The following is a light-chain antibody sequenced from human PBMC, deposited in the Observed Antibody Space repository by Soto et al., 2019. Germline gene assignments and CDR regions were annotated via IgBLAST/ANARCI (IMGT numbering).Light chain of an antibody. CDR3: QQYGTSPFT. Sequence: ENVLKQSPDTLSLYTGEGATLSCRASHDVSVSLVWYRQRPGQSPRLLIYGASYRATGIPDRFSGSGSGTDFTLTISRLEPEDFAVYYCQQYGTSPFTFGPGTKVDI. CDR1: HDVSVS. J-gene: IGKJ3*01. V-gene: IGKV3-20*01. CDR2: GAS.